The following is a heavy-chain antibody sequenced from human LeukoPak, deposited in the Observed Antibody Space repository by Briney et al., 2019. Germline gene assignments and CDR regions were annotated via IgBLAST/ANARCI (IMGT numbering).Heavy chain of an antibody. J-gene: IGHJ3*02. CDR2: IYFSET. Sequence: SETLSLTCTVSGASFSDSTYYWAWFRQPPGKGLDWIASIYFSETKYNPSLKSRVTISVDTSKNQFSLKLTSVTATDTAVYYCASPSKLVLSRGAFDIWGQGTMVTVSA. CDR3: ASPSKLVLSRGAFDI. V-gene: IGHV4-39*01. D-gene: IGHD3-10*01. CDR1: GASFSDSTYY.